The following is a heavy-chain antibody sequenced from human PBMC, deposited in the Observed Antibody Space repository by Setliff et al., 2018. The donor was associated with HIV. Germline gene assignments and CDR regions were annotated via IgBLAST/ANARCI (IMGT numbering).Heavy chain of an antibody. CDR3: ARGRISVEAAPLGWFDP. J-gene: IGHJ5*02. Sequence: ASVKVSCQASGYTFTNYAISWIRQAPGQGLEWLGWISGYKGNTNYAQKLQGRVTMTTETSTSTAYMELRSLRSDDTAVYYCARGRISVEAAPLGWFDPWGQGTLVTVSS. CDR2: ISGYKGNT. V-gene: IGHV1-18*01. D-gene: IGHD6-6*01. CDR1: GYTFTNYA.